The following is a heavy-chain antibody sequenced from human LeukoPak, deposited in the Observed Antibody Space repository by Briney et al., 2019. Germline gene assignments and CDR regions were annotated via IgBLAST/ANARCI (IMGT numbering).Heavy chain of an antibody. J-gene: IGHJ4*02. CDR3: ARDRYSGYDFLLDY. D-gene: IGHD5-12*01. CDR1: GGSISSSSYY. Sequence: SETLSLTCTVSGGSISSSSYYWGWIRQPPGKGLEWIGTIYYSGSTYFNPSLRSRVTISVDTSKNQFSLKLSSVTAADTAVYYWARDRYSGYDFLLDYWGQGTLVSVSS. CDR2: IYYSGST. V-gene: IGHV4-39*01.